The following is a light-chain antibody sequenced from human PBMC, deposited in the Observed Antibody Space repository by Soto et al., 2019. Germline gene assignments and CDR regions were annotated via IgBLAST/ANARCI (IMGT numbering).Light chain of an antibody. CDR2: DGS. CDR3: QVYTYDMES. V-gene: IGKV1-5*01. Sequence: DIQVTQSPSTLSASVGDRVTITCRASQSINKWLAWYQQKPGKAPKLLISDGSFLESGVPSRFSGSGSGTEFTLTISSLQPDDFATYYCQVYTYDMESFGQGTKVEIK. CDR1: QSINKW. J-gene: IGKJ1*01.